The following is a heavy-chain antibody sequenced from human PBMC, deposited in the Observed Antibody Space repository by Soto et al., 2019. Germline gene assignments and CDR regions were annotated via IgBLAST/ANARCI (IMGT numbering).Heavy chain of an antibody. CDR3: ASSTRQHRAPHYFDY. V-gene: IGHV4-31*03. J-gene: IGHJ4*02. Sequence: SETLSLTCTVSGGSISSGGYYWSWIRQHPGKGLEWIGYIYYSGSTYYNPSLKSRVTISVDTSKNQFSLKLSSVTAADTAVYYCASSTRQHRAPHYFDYWGQGTLVTVSS. CDR1: GGSISSGGYY. D-gene: IGHD6-6*01. CDR2: IYYSGST.